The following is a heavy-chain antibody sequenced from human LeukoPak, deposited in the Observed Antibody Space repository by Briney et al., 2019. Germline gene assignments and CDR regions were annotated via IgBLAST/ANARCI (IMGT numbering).Heavy chain of an antibody. J-gene: IGHJ4*02. D-gene: IGHD2-15*01. CDR2: IYYSGST. V-gene: IGHV4-59*01. Sequence: SETLSLTCTVSGGSIRSYYWSWIRQPPGKGLERIGYIYYSGSTNYNPSLKSRVTISVDTSKNQFYLKLSSVTAADTAVYYCARDRRSGEDSNFWGQGTLVTVSS. CDR1: GGSIRSYY. CDR3: ARDRRSGEDSNF.